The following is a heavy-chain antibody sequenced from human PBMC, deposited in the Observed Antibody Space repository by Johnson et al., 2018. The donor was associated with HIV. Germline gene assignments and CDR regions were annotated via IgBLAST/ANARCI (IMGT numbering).Heavy chain of an antibody. D-gene: IGHD3-16*01. V-gene: IGHV3-30-3*01. Sequence: QVQLVESGGGVVQPGRSLRLSCAASGFTFSSYAMHWVRQAPGKGLEWVAVISYDGSNKYYADYVKGRFTISRDNSKNTLYLQMNSLRAEDTAGYYCAKDRNWGWPVWAFDIWGQGTMVTVSS. J-gene: IGHJ3*02. CDR1: GFTFSSYA. CDR2: ISYDGSNK. CDR3: AKDRNWGWPVWAFDI.